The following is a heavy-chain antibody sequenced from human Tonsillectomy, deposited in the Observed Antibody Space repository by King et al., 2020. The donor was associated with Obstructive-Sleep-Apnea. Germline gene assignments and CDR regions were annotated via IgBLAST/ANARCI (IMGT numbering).Heavy chain of an antibody. D-gene: IGHD2-21*02. V-gene: IGHV3-13*01. J-gene: IGHJ4*01. CDR3: ARVKLDCGGDCYHFDY. Sequence: VQLVESGGGLVQPGGSLRLSCAASGFTFSSYDMHWVRHGTGKGLEWVSAIGTAGDTYYAGSVKGRFTISRENAKNSLYLQMNSLRAGDTAVYYCARVKLDCGGDCYHFDYWGHGTLVTVSS. CDR2: IGTAGDT. CDR1: GFTFSSYD.